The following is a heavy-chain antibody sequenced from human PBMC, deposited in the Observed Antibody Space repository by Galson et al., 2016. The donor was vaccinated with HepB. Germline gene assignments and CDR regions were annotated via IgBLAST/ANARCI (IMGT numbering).Heavy chain of an antibody. CDR2: IKSNIDVGTT. CDR3: TTDQTYSYENNTFYTYFDS. J-gene: IGHJ4*02. V-gene: IGHV3-15*01. D-gene: IGHD3-22*01. CDR1: GFTFSNSW. Sequence: SLRLSCAASGFTFSNSWMNWVRQAPGKGLEWVGRIKSNIDVGTTDHAAPGKVSFSISRDDSTNTLYLQMNSQKNEDISVYDCTTDQTYSYENNTFYTYFDSWGQGTLVTVSS.